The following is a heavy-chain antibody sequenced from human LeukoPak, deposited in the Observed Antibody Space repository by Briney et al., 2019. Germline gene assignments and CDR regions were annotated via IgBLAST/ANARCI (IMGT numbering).Heavy chain of an antibody. CDR1: GFTFSSYS. J-gene: IGHJ1*01. CDR2: ISSSSSYI. CDR3: ATLRDFWSGYLAEYFQH. Sequence: GGSLRLSCAASGFTFSSYSMNWVRQAPGKGLEWVSSISSSSSYIYYADSVKGRFTISRDNAKNSLYLQMNSLRAEDTAVYYCATLRDFWSGYLAEYFQHWGQGTLVTVSS. D-gene: IGHD3-3*01. V-gene: IGHV3-21*04.